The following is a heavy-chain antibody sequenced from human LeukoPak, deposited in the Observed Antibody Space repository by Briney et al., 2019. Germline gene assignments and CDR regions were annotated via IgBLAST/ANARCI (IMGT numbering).Heavy chain of an antibody. Sequence: SETLSLTCTVSGGSISSGGYYWSWIRQPAGKGLEWIGRIYTSGSTNYNPSLKSRVTISVDTSKNQFSLKLSSVTAADTAVYYCARDPTIVPMAAQYAFDIWGQGTMVTVSS. V-gene: IGHV4-61*02. CDR3: ARDPTIVPMAAQYAFDI. D-gene: IGHD2-8*01. CDR2: IYTSGST. J-gene: IGHJ3*02. CDR1: GGSISSGGYY.